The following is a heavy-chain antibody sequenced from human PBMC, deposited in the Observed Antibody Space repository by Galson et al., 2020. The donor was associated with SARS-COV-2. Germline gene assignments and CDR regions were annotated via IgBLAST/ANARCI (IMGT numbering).Heavy chain of an antibody. V-gene: IGHV1-2*06. CDR1: GYTFTDHN. J-gene: IGHJ4*02. CDR2: ITPSTGVT. D-gene: IGHD2-15*01. Sequence: ASVKVSCKVSGYTFTDHNLYWIRQAPGPGLEYMGRITPSTGVTNYAQKFQGRVTMTRDTSISTIYMELNRLTSDDAAVYYCAVSIEAPATPNFDYWGQGTLVTISS. CDR3: AVSIEAPATPNFDY.